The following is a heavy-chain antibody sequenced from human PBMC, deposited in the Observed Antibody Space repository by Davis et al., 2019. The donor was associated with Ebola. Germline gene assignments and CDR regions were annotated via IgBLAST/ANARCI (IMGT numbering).Heavy chain of an antibody. Sequence: PSETLSLTCTVSGGSISSGGYYWSWIRQHPGKGLEWIGYIYYSGSTYYIPSLKSRVTISVDTSKNQFSLKLSSVTAADTAVYYCARENRRDVLSGRGPYFDSWGQGTLVTVSS. CDR1: GGSISSGGYY. J-gene: IGHJ4*02. D-gene: IGHD6-25*01. V-gene: IGHV4-31*03. CDR3: ARENRRDVLSGRGPYFDS. CDR2: IYYSGST.